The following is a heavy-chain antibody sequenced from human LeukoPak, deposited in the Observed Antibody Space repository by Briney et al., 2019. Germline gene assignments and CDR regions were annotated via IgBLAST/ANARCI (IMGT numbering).Heavy chain of an antibody. V-gene: IGHV3-30*04. Sequence: GGSLRLSCAASGFTFSSYAMHWVRQAPGKGLEWVAVISYDGSNKYYADSVKGRFTISRDNSKNTLYLQMNSLSAEDTAVYYCARDGGAKYGSYYYYMDVWGKGTTVTVSS. CDR3: ARDGGAKYGSYYYYMDV. J-gene: IGHJ6*03. CDR1: GFTFSSYA. D-gene: IGHD4/OR15-4a*01. CDR2: ISYDGSNK.